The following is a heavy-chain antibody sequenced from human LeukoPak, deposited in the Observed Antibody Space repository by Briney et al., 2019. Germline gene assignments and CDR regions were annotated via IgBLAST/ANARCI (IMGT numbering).Heavy chain of an antibody. D-gene: IGHD3-3*01. CDR1: GGSISSYY. CDR2: IYTSGST. CDR3: ARVHYDFWSGHYTGDAFDI. J-gene: IGHJ3*02. Sequence: NPSGTLSLTCTVSGGSISSYYWSWIRQPAGKGLEWIGRIYTSGSTNYNPSLKSRVTMSVDTSKNQFSLKLSSVTAADTAVYYCARVHYDFWSGHYTGDAFDIWGQGTMVTVSS. V-gene: IGHV4-4*07.